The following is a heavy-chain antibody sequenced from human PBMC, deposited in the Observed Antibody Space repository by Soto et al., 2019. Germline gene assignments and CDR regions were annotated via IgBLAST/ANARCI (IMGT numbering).Heavy chain of an antibody. CDR2: INWNTGII. Sequence: EVQLVESGGGLVEPGRSLTVSCVGSGFNFHNYAMQWVRQVPGKGLEWVSGINWNTGIIGYADAVKGRFILSRGNAKNSLYPEMNSLRVEDTAFYYCARKDYDSGGSDSWGPGTLVTVSS. V-gene: IGHV3-9*01. J-gene: IGHJ4*02. D-gene: IGHD3-16*01. CDR1: GFNFHNYA. CDR3: ARKDYDSGGSDS.